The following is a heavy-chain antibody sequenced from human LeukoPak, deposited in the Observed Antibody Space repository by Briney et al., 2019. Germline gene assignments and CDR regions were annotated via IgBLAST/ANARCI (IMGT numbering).Heavy chain of an antibody. V-gene: IGHV1-18*01. D-gene: IGHD3-3*01. CDR3: ARAPITIFGVVILMFDY. J-gene: IGHJ4*02. CDR2: ISAYNGNT. Sequence: ASVKVSCKTSGYNLTSYGISWVRQAPGQGLEWMGWISAYNGNTNYAQKLQGRVTMTTDTSTSTAYMELRSLRSDDTAVYYCARAPITIFGVVILMFDYWGQGTLVTVSS. CDR1: GYNLTSYG.